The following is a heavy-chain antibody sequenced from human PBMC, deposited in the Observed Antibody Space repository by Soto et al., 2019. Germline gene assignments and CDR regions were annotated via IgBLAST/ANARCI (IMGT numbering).Heavy chain of an antibody. CDR1: GFTFSSYA. CDR2: ISYDGSNE. D-gene: IGHD2-15*01. J-gene: IGHJ4*01. Sequence: QVQLVESGGGVVQPGRSLRLSCAASGFTFSSYAMHWVRQAPGKGLEWVAVISYDGSNEFYRDYLKGRFTISRDNSKNTPNQQINSLRYDEKAVEYGAGGDQEDIAGGVCVRPGEYGVDDWGQGTMVTVSS. CDR3: AGGDQEDIAGGVCVRPGEYGVDD. V-gene: IGHV3-30-3*01.